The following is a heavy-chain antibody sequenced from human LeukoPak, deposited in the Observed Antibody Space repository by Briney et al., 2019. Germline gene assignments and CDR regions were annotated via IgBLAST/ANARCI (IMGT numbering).Heavy chain of an antibody. CDR3: ARGLPSYYDSSGYASFDY. Sequence: ASVKVSCKASGYTFTSYDINWVRQATGQGLEWMGWMNPNSGNTGYAQKFQGRVTMTRNTSISTAYMELSSLRSEDTAVYYCARGLPSYYDSSGYASFDYWGQGTLVTVSS. J-gene: IGHJ4*02. CDR2: MNPNSGNT. CDR1: GYTFTSYD. D-gene: IGHD3-22*01. V-gene: IGHV1-8*01.